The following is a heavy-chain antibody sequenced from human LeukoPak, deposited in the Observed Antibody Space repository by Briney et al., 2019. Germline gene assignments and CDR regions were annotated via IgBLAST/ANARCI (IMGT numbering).Heavy chain of an antibody. CDR2: IIPIFGIA. CDR3: ARAYLSDSSGYYYFDY. CDR1: GGTFSSYA. J-gene: IGHJ4*02. Sequence: SVKVSCKASGGTFSSYAISWVRQAPGQRLEWMGRIIPIFGIANYAQKFQGRVTITADKSTSTAYMELSSLRSEDTAVYYCARAYLSDSSGYYYFDYWGQGTLVTVSS. V-gene: IGHV1-69*04. D-gene: IGHD3-22*01.